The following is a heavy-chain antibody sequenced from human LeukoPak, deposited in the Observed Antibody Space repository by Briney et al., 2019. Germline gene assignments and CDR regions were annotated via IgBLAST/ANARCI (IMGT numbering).Heavy chain of an antibody. CDR3: ARLDTSGWYY. J-gene: IGHJ4*02. CDR1: GYIFTSYW. D-gene: IGHD6-19*01. V-gene: IGHV5-51*01. CDR2: IHPGDSDT. Sequence: GESLQISCKGSGYIFTSYWIGWVRQMPGKGLEWMGIIHPGDSDTRYSPSFQGQVTISADKSTSTAYLQWSSLKASDTAMYYCARLDTSGWYYWGQGTLVTVSS.